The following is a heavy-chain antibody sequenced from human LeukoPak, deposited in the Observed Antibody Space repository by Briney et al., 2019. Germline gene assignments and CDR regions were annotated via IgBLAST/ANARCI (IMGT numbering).Heavy chain of an antibody. Sequence: GGSLRLSCTASGFTFGDYAMSWVRQAPGKGLEWVGVIRSKAYGGTTDYAASVKGRSTISRDDSKSVAYLQMNSLSTDDTALYYCTRYYYGSGSYYKFDSWGQGTLVTVSS. CDR1: GFTFGDYA. CDR3: TRYYYGSGSYYKFDS. J-gene: IGHJ4*02. D-gene: IGHD3-10*01. V-gene: IGHV3-49*04. CDR2: IRSKAYGGTT.